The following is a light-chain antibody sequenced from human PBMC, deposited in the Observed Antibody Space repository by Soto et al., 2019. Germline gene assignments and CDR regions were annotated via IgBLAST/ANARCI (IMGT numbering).Light chain of an antibody. V-gene: IGKV3-11*01. Sequence: EIVLTQYPATLYLSPRQRATLSCRASQSVSSYLAWYQQKPGQAPRLHFYDASNRATGIPARFSGSWSGTDFTLTISSLEPEDFAVYYCQQRSNWPLTFGGGTKVEIK. CDR3: QQRSNWPLT. J-gene: IGKJ4*01. CDR1: QSVSSY. CDR2: DAS.